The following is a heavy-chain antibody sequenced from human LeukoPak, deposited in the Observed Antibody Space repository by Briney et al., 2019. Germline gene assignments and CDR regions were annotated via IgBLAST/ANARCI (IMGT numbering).Heavy chain of an antibody. V-gene: IGHV3-23*01. J-gene: IGHJ4*02. D-gene: IGHD5-24*01. CDR3: AKRRDGYAATDY. CDR2: ITGSGGST. Sequence: GGSLRLSCAASGFTFSSYAMSWVRQAPGKGLEWVSAITGSGGSTYYADSVKGRFTISRDNSKNTLCLQMNSLRAEDTAVYYCAKRRDGYAATDYWGQGTLVTVSS. CDR1: GFTFSSYA.